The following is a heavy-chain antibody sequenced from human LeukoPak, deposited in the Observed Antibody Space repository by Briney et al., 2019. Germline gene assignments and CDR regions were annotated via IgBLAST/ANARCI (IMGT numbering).Heavy chain of an antibody. Sequence: NASDTLSLTCTLSGGSISSSRYYWGWIRQPPGNGLGRIGTIRDSGRTHYNPSLKSRVTVSVDTSENQFSLKLSSVAAADTAVYFCVSTRLSDHIVPAAERADDACDMWGQGTMVTVSS. V-gene: IGHV4-39*07. D-gene: IGHD2-2*01. J-gene: IGHJ3*02. CDR2: IRDSGRT. CDR3: VSTRLSDHIVPAAERADDACDM. CDR1: GGSISSSRYY.